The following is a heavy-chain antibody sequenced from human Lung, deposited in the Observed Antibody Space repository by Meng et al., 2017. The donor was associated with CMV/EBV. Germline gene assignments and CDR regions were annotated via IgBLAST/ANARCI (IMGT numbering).Heavy chain of an antibody. Sequence: SCTASGFTFGDYAMTWVRQAPGKGLEWVGFIRSKAYGGTTEYAASVKGRFTISRDDSKSIAYLQMNSLKTEDTAVYYCTRNRGSYYFDYWGQGTXVTVSS. D-gene: IGHD1-26*01. CDR2: IRSKAYGGTT. CDR1: GFTFGDYA. CDR3: TRNRGSYYFDY. J-gene: IGHJ4*02. V-gene: IGHV3-49*04.